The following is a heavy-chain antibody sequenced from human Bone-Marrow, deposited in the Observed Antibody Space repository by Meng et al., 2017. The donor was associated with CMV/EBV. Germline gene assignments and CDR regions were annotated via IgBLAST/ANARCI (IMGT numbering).Heavy chain of an antibody. D-gene: IGHD6-6*01. V-gene: IGHV1-2*02. CDR3: ARVLQSIAARDPPPYYYYGMDV. J-gene: IGHJ6*02. CDR1: GYTFTGYY. Sequence: ASVKVSCKASGYTFTGYYIHWVRQAPGQGLEWMGWINPNSGGTHYAQKFQGRVTMTRDTSISTVYMELSRLRSDDTAVYYCARVLQSIAARDPPPYYYYGMDVWGQGNTVTGAS. CDR2: INPNSGGT.